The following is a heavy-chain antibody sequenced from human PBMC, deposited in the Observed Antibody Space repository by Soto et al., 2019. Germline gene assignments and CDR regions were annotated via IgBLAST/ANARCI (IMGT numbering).Heavy chain of an antibody. CDR2: MNPNSGST. J-gene: IGHJ6*03. V-gene: IGHV1-8*01. CDR3: ARARSRRYYYYYMDV. CDR1: GYTFTSYD. Sequence: ASVKVSCKASGYTFTSYDINWVRQATGQGLEWMGWMNPNSGSTGYAQKFQGRVTMTRNTSISTAYMELSNLRSEDTAVYYCARARSRRYYYYYMDVWGKGTTVTVSS.